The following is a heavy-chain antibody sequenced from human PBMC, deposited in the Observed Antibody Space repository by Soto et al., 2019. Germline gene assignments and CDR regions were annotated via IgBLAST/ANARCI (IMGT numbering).Heavy chain of an antibody. V-gene: IGHV1-2*02. Sequence: ASVKVSCKASGYTFTGYYIHWVRQAPGQGLEWMGWIDPNSGGTNYAQKFQGRVTMTRDTSITTAYMELSRLKSDDTAMYYCARDVNYYDSSGYYCRFGYWGHGTLVTVAS. CDR2: IDPNSGGT. CDR1: GYTFTGYY. D-gene: IGHD3-22*01. CDR3: ARDVNYYDSSGYYCRFGY. J-gene: IGHJ4*01.